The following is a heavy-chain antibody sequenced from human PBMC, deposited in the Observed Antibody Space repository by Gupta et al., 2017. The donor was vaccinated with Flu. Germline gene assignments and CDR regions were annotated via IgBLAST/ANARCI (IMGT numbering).Heavy chain of an antibody. D-gene: IGHD4-17*01. V-gene: IGHV1-8*01. Sequence: GYAQKFQGRVTMTRNTSISTAYMELSSLRSEDTAVYYCARGGGHDYGDYSDYWGQGTLVTVSS. CDR3: ARGGGHDYGDYSDY. J-gene: IGHJ4*02.